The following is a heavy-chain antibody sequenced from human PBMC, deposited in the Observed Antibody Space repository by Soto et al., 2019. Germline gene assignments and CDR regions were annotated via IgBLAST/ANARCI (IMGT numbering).Heavy chain of an antibody. J-gene: IGHJ4*02. CDR1: GYPFTSYD. Sequence: ASVKVSCESSGYPFTSYDINWLRRAIVQGLEWMGWMNPNSGNTRYAQKFQGRVTMTRNTSISTAYMELSSLRSEQTAVYYCERDGCDYDVSGSTDNWGQGTLVTVSS. V-gene: IGHV1-8*01. D-gene: IGHD3-10*01. CDR3: ERDGCDYDVSGSTDN. CDR2: MNPNSGNT.